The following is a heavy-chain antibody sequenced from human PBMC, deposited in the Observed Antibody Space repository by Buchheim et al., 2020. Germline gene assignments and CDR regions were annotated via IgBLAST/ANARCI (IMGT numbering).Heavy chain of an antibody. CDR2: INHSGST. V-gene: IGHV4-34*01. Sequence: QVQLQQWGAGLLKPSETLSLTCAVYGGSFSDYVWNWIRQPPGKGLEWIGEINHSGSTKYNPSLKSRVTISVDTSKNQFFLKLTSVTAADTAVYNCASARTGWYTMGNWDQGTL. CDR3: ASARTGWYTMGN. CDR1: GGSFSDYV. J-gene: IGHJ4*02. D-gene: IGHD6-19*01.